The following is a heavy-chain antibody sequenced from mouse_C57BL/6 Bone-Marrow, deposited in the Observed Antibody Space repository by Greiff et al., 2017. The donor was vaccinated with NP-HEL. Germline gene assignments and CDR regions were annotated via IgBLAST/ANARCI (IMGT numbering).Heavy chain of an antibody. J-gene: IGHJ1*03. CDR2: ISYDGSN. D-gene: IGHD1-1*01. V-gene: IGHV3-6*01. CDR1: GYSITSGYY. CDR3: ARDGAYGYWYFDV. Sequence: VQLQQSGPGLVKPSQSLSLTCSVTGYSITSGYYWNWIRQFPGNKLEWMGYISYDGSNNYNPSLKNRISITRDTSKNQFFLKLNSVTTEDTATYYCARDGAYGYWYFDVWGTGTTVTVSS.